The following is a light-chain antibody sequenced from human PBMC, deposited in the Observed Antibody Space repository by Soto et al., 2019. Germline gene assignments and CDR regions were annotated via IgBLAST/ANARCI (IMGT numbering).Light chain of an antibody. CDR1: QSVSGK. Sequence: EIVMTQSPATLSVSPGERATLSCRASQSVSGKLAWYQQKPGQAPRLLIYGASTRATGLPARFSGSGSGTEFTLTISSLQSEDFEVYYCQQYNKWYTFGQGTKLEIK. V-gene: IGKV3-15*01. J-gene: IGKJ2*01. CDR3: QQYNKWYT. CDR2: GAS.